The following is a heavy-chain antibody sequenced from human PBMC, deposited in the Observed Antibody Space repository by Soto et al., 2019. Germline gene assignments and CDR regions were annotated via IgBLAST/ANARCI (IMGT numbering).Heavy chain of an antibody. Sequence: QVTLKESGPVLVKPTETLTLTCTVSGFSLSNARMGVSWIRQPPGKALEWLAHIFSNDEKSYSTSLKSRLTIYKDTSKSQVVLTMTNMDPVDTATYYCARIRPYYDSSGYYSRYWYFDLWGRGTLVTVSS. D-gene: IGHD3-22*01. J-gene: IGHJ2*01. V-gene: IGHV2-26*01. CDR1: GFSLSNARMG. CDR3: ARIRPYYDSSGYYSRYWYFDL. CDR2: IFSNDEK.